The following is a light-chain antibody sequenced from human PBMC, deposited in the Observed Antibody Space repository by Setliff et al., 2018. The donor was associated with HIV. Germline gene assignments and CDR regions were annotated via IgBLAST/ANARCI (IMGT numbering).Light chain of an antibody. CDR3: SSYTNKDTDV. V-gene: IGLV2-14*03. J-gene: IGLJ1*01. Sequence: QSVLTQPASVSGSPGQSIIISCTGTSSDIGVYDYVSWYQHHPGKAPKLMIFDVSNRPSGVSNRFSGSKSDNTASLTISGLQTEDEADYYCSSYTNKDTDVVGTGTKVTV. CDR1: SSDIGVYDY. CDR2: DVS.